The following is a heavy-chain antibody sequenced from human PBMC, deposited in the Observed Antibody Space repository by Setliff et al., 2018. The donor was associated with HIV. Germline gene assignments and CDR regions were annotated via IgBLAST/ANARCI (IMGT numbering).Heavy chain of an antibody. Sequence: GASVKVSCKPPGHTFTNYDIHWMRRAPGQGLEWMGWMNPNSGVSGYALKFHDRVTMTRDTSITTLYMELSSRTSEDTAVYYCARGKGVGGVVITGGLDVWGKGTTVTVSS. CDR1: GHTFTNYD. D-gene: IGHD3-10*01. J-gene: IGHJ6*04. V-gene: IGHV1-8*01. CDR2: MNPNSGVS. CDR3: ARGKGVGGVVITGGLDV.